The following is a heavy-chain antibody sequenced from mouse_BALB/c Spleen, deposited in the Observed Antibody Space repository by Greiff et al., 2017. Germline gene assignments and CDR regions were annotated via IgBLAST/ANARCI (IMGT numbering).Heavy chain of an antibody. Sequence: VQLQQSGAELVRPGSSVKISCKASGYAFSSYWMNWVKQRPGQGLEWIGQIYPGDGDTNYNGKFKGKATLTADKSSSTAYMQLSSLTSEDSAVYVCAREGGLRRGDYWGQGTSVTVSS. CDR3: AREGGLRRGDY. D-gene: IGHD2-2*01. J-gene: IGHJ4*01. CDR2: IYPGDGDT. CDR1: GYAFSSYW. V-gene: IGHV1-80*01.